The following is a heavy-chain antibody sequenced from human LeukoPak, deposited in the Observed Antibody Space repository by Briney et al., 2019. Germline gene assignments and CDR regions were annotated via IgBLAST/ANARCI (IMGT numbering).Heavy chain of an antibody. J-gene: IGHJ5*02. CDR3: ANGGTYSSGP. Sequence: GGSLRLSCAASGFTFSSYGMHWVRQAPGKGLEWVATIKPDGSAQYYVDSVKGRFTISRDNAKNSLFLQINSLRAEDTAVYYCANGGTYSSGPWGQGTLVTVSS. CDR1: GFTFSSYG. D-gene: IGHD3-22*01. CDR2: IKPDGSAQ. V-gene: IGHV3-7*01.